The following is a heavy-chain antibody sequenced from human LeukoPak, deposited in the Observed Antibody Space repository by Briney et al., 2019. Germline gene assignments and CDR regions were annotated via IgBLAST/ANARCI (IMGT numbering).Heavy chain of an antibody. V-gene: IGHV3-7*01. CDR1: GFTFSIYW. D-gene: IGHD6-13*01. CDR2: INQDGSEK. Sequence: GGSLRLSCAASGFTFSIYWMSWVRQAPGKGLEWVANINQDGSEKYYVDSVKGRFTISRDNPKNSLSLQMNSLRVEDTAVYYCFPAEVGRANWFDPWGQGTLVTVSS. CDR3: FPAEVGRANWFDP. J-gene: IGHJ5*02.